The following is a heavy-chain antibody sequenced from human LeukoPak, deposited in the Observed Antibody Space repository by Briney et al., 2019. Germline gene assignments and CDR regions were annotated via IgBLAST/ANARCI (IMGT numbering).Heavy chain of an antibody. CDR2: ISYSGST. CDR3: ARAYYYDDSGYYGGTDY. D-gene: IGHD3-22*01. V-gene: IGHV4-39*07. Sequence: SETLSLTCTVSGGSISSSKYYWGWIRQPPGKGLEWIGSISYSGSTYYNPSLKSRVTISVDTSKNQFSLKLSSVTAADTAVYYCARAYYYDDSGYYGGTDYWGQGTLVTVSS. J-gene: IGHJ4*02. CDR1: GGSISSSKYY.